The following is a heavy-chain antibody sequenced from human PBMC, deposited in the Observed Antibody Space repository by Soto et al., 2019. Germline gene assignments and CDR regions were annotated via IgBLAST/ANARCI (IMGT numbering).Heavy chain of an antibody. V-gene: IGHV4-34*01. CDR2: IKDGGLT. D-gene: IGHD5-12*01. CDR3: ARGQEGVVATH. Sequence: QVQLQQWGAGLLKPSETLSLTCGVYGGSLSGYYWSWIRQPPGKGLEWIGEIKDGGLTNYSPSLKSRATISVDRPKTQLSLKLHSVTAADTAVYYCARGQEGVVATHWDQGALVTVSS. CDR1: GGSLSGYY. J-gene: IGHJ4*02.